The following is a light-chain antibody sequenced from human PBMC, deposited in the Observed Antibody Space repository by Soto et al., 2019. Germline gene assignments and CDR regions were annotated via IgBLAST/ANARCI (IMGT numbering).Light chain of an antibody. CDR2: GAS. Sequence: EIVLTQSPGTLSLSPGESATLSCRASQSVSSGYLAWYQQKPGQAPRLLIYGASSRATGIPDRFSGSGFGTDFTLTISRLEPADVAFYYCQQYGSSPGTVGLWTKLEIK. CDR1: QSVSSGY. J-gene: IGKJ1*01. CDR3: QQYGSSPGT. V-gene: IGKV3-20*01.